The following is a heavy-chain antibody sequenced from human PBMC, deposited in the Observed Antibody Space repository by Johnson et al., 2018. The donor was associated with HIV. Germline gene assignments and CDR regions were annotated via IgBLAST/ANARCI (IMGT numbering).Heavy chain of an antibody. CDR3: ARGGEYSGYDDAFDI. J-gene: IGHJ3*02. D-gene: IGHD5-12*01. CDR1: GFTFDDHG. V-gene: IGHV3-20*04. CDR2: INWNGGRT. Sequence: VQLVESGGGVVRPGGSLRLSCAASGFTFDDHGMSWVRQGSGKGLEWVSGINWNGGRTGYADSVKGRFTISRDNSNNTLHLQMNSLRPDDTAVYYCARGGEYSGYDDAFDIWGQGTMVTVSS.